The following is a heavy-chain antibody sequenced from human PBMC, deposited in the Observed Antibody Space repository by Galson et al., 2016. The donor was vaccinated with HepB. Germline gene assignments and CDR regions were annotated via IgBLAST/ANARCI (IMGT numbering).Heavy chain of an antibody. J-gene: IGHJ3*02. CDR1: GFTFSRIA. CDR3: ARVIGGTLDALDT. Sequence: SLRLSCAASGFTFSRIAMHWVRQAPGKGLKWVAVISYDGGSNYYADSVKGRFTISRDNSKNTLYLQMNSLRAEDSAVYYCARVIGGTLDALDTWGQGTMVTVPS. V-gene: IGHV3-30*04. CDR2: ISYDGGSN. D-gene: IGHD2-21*01.